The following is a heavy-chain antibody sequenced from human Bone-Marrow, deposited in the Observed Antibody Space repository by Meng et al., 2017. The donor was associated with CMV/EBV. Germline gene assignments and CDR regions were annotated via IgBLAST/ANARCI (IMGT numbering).Heavy chain of an antibody. Sequence: GGSLRLSCAASGFTFSGYGMHWVRQAPGKGLEWVAFIQYDEDDKFYADSVKGRFTVSRDNSKNTLYLQMNSLKPEDTAVYYCAKEIRDYPFDYWGQGTLVTGSS. CDR1: GFTFSGYG. V-gene: IGHV3-30*02. CDR3: AKEIRDYPFDY. D-gene: IGHD3-16*01. J-gene: IGHJ4*02. CDR2: IQYDEDDK.